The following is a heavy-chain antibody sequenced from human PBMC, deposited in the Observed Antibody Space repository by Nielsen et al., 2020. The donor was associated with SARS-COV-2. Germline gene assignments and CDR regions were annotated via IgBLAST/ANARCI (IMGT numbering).Heavy chain of an antibody. CDR3: ARRWAEISYYYYGMDV. Sequence: SETLSLTCAVYGGSFSGYYWSWIRQPPGKGLEWIGEINHSGSTNYNPSLKSRVTISVDTSKNQFSLKLSSVTAADTAVYYCARRWAEISYYYYGMDVWGQGTTVTVSS. V-gene: IGHV4-34*01. CDR2: INHSGST. CDR1: GGSFSGYY. D-gene: IGHD5-24*01. J-gene: IGHJ6*02.